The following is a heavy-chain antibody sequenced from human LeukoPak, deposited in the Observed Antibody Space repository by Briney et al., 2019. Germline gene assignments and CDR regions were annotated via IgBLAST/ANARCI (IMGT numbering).Heavy chain of an antibody. D-gene: IGHD3-22*01. CDR3: AKDVFYYDSSGYPDFDY. Sequence: GGSLRLSCAASGFTFGSYAMSWVRQAPGKGLEWVSAISGSGGSTYYADSVKGRFTISRDNSKNTLYLQMNSLRAEDTAVYYCAKDVFYYDSSGYPDFDYWGQGTLVTVSS. CDR1: GFTFGSYA. J-gene: IGHJ4*02. V-gene: IGHV3-23*01. CDR2: ISGSGGST.